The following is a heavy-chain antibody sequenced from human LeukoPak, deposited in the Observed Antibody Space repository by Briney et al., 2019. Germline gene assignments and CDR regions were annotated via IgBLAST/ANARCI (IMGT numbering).Heavy chain of an antibody. CDR3: ARDLVGSHTSYSSGAWDY. V-gene: IGHV1-69*13. D-gene: IGHD2-21*01. CDR2: IIPIFDTA. J-gene: IGHJ4*02. Sequence: GASVKVSFKASGGTFSNYAISWVRQAPGQGLEWMGGIIPIFDTADYAQKFQGRLRITADESTSTAYMELSSLRAEDTAVYYCARDLVGSHTSYSSGAWDYWGQGTLVTVSS. CDR1: GGTFSNYA.